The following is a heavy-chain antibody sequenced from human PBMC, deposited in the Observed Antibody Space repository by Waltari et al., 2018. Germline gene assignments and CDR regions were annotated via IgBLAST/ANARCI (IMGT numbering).Heavy chain of an antibody. J-gene: IGHJ4*02. D-gene: IGHD5-18*01. V-gene: IGHV3-53*01. CDR3: ARDLPGWIQLSY. CDR1: GFPVSSHY. CDR2: IYSGGST. Sequence: EVQLVESGGGLIQPGGSLRLSCAASGFPVSSHYMSWVRQAPGKGLEWVSVIYSGGSTYYADSVKGRFTISRDNSKNTLYLQMNSLRAEDTAVYYCARDLPGWIQLSYWGQGTLVTVSS.